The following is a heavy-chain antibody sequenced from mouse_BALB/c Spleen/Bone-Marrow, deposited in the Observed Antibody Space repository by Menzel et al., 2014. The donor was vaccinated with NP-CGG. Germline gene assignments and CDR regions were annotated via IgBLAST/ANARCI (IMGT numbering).Heavy chain of an antibody. V-gene: IGHV1-69*01. CDR3: ARGGHDFSLDY. CDR1: GYTFTDKW. Sequence: QVQLKESGAELGMPGASVKMSCKASGYTFTDKWMYWVKQRPGQGLEWIGAIDTSDSCTNYNQKFMGKASLTVDASSSTAYMQVSSLTSDDSAVYYCARGGHDFSLDYWGQGTSVTVSS. D-gene: IGHD2-4*01. CDR2: IDTSDSCT. J-gene: IGHJ4*01.